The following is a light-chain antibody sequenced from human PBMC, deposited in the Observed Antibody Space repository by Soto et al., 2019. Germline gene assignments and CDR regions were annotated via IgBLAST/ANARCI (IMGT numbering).Light chain of an antibody. Sequence: DIQMTQSPSTLSASVGDRVTITCRASQDVGNWLAWYQQKPGKAPKLLIYDASSLQSGVPSRFSDSGSGTEFTLSISSLEPDDFATYFCQQYNSYLFGPGTKVDIK. CDR2: DAS. CDR3: QQYNSYL. V-gene: IGKV1-5*01. J-gene: IGKJ3*01. CDR1: QDVGNW.